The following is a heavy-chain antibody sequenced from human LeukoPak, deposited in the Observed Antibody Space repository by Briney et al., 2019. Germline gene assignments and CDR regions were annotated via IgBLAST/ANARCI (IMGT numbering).Heavy chain of an antibody. CDR3: ANSGFGVGATIDY. CDR1: GFTFSSYA. V-gene: IGHV3-23*01. J-gene: IGHJ4*02. D-gene: IGHD1-26*01. Sequence: GGSLRLSCAASGFTFSSYAMSWVRQAPGKGLEWVSAISGSGGSTYYADSVKGRFTISGDNSKNTLYLQMNSLRAEDTAVYYCANSGFGVGATIDYWGQGTLVTVSS. CDR2: ISGSGGST.